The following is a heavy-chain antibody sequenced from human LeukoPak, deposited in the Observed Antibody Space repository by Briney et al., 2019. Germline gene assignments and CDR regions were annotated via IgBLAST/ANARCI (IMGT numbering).Heavy chain of an antibody. J-gene: IGHJ5*02. CDR2: IYPGYSDT. Sequence: GESLKISCKGSGYSFTSYWIGWVRQMPGKGLEWMGIIYPGYSDTRYSPSFQGQVTISADKSISTAYLQWSSLKASDTAVYYCARQRALLWFGELLWGWFDPWGQGTLVTVSS. D-gene: IGHD3-10*01. CDR1: GYSFTSYW. V-gene: IGHV5-51*01. CDR3: ARQRALLWFGELLWGWFDP.